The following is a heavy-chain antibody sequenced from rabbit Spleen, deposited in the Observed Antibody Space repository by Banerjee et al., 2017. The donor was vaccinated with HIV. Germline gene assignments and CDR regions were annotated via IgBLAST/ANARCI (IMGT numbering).Heavy chain of an antibody. CDR3: ARDLVAVIGWNFNL. D-gene: IGHD1-1*01. Sequence: QSLEESGGDLVKPGASLTLTCTASGFSFSGNYMCWVRQAPGKGLEWIACINTVTGKTVYASWAKGRFIMSRTSSTTVTLQMTSLTAADTATYFCARDLVAVIGWNFNLWGQGTLVTVS. V-gene: IGHV1S40*01. J-gene: IGHJ4*01. CDR2: INTVTGKT. CDR1: GFSFSGNY.